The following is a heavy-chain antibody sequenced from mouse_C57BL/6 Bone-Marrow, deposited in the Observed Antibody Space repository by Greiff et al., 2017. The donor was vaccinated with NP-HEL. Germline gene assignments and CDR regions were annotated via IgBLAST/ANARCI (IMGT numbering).Heavy chain of an antibody. V-gene: IGHV5-15*01. CDR3: ARQGGTGTLFAY. Sequence: DVQLVESGGGLVQPGGSLKLSSAASGFTFSDYGMAWGRQAPRKGPEGVAFIINLAYSIYYADTVTGRFTISRENAKNTLYLEMSSLRAEDTAMYYCARQGGTGTLFAYWGQGTLVTVSA. J-gene: IGHJ3*01. CDR2: IINLAYSI. D-gene: IGHD4-1*01. CDR1: GFTFSDYG.